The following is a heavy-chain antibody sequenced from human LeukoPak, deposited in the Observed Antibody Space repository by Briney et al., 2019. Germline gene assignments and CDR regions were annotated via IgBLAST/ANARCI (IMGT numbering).Heavy chain of an antibody. CDR2: IYYTGST. CDR1: GGPINKGDLY. J-gene: IGHJ4*02. V-gene: IGHV4-31*03. CDR3: VSAPNPFYFDF. Sequence: SETLSLTCTVSGGPINKGDLYWSWIRHHPGAGLEWIGNIYYTGSTYYNPSLESRVTISVDTSKNQFSLTLNSVTAADTAVYYCVSAPNPFYFDFWGQGTLVTVSA. D-gene: IGHD2-15*01.